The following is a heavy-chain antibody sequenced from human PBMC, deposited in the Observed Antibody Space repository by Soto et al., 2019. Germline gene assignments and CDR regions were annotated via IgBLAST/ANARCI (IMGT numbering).Heavy chain of an antibody. V-gene: IGHV4-34*01. CDR1: GGSFSGSY. CDR3: ERGPRRGYYYDSSGRYFDY. CDR2: INHRGRT. Sequence: SETLSLPCAVYGGSFSGSYWSWIRKPPGKGLEWIGEINHRGRTNYNPSLKSRVTISVDTSKNQFSLKLSSVTAADTAVYYCERGPRRGYYYDSSGRYFDYWGQGTLVTVSS. D-gene: IGHD3-22*01. J-gene: IGHJ4*02.